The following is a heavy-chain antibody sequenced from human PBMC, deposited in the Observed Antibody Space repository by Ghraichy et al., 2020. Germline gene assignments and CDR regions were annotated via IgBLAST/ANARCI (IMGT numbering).Heavy chain of an antibody. CDR3: AREGKNFDC. J-gene: IGHJ4*02. CDR2: IGGSSGGT. V-gene: IGHV3-23*01. Sequence: GGSLRLSCEASGFTFGFTFSSSAIIWARQAPGKGLEWVSSIGGSSGGTYYADSVKGRFTISRDNSKNTVYLQMNSLRAEDTAMYYCAREGKNFDCWGQGALVTVSS. CDR1: GFTFGFTFSSSA. D-gene: IGHD2/OR15-2a*01.